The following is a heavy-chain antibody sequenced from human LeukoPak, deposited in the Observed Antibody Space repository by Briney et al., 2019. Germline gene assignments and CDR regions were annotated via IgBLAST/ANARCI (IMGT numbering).Heavy chain of an antibody. J-gene: IGHJ4*02. CDR3: ARIGYSSSSYDY. D-gene: IGHD6-6*01. CDR1: GFTFSNYW. CDR2: VKEDGSTK. V-gene: IGHV3-7*01. Sequence: GGSLRLSCAASGFTFSNYWMSWVRQAPGKGLEWVANVKEDGSTKYYVDSVKGRFTISRANAKNSVYLQISSLRVEDTAVYYCARIGYSSSSYDYWGQGTLVTVSS.